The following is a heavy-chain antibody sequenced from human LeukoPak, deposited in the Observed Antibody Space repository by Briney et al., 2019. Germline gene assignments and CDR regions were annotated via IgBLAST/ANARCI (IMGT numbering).Heavy chain of an antibody. D-gene: IGHD1-26*01. Sequence: PSETLSLTCTVSGGSISSYYWSWIRQPPGKGLEWIGSIYYSGSTYYNPSLKSRVTISVDTSKNQFSLKLNSVTAADTAVYYCARRVGARRGNFDYWGQGTLVTVSS. CDR1: GGSISSYY. CDR2: IYYSGST. V-gene: IGHV4-59*05. J-gene: IGHJ4*02. CDR3: ARRVGARRGNFDY.